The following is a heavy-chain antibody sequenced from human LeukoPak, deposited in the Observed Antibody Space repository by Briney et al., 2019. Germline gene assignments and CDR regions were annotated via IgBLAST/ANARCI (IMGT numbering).Heavy chain of an antibody. D-gene: IGHD2-21*02. V-gene: IGHV4-59*12. J-gene: IGHJ5*02. CDR3: AREAYCGGDCPADTWFDP. CDR2: IYYSGST. CDR1: GGSISSYY. Sequence: SETLSLTCTVSGGSISSYYWSWIRQPPGKGLEWIGYIYYSGSTNYNPCRKSRVTISVDTSKHQFSLKLSSVTAADTAVYYCAREAYCGGDCPADTWFDPWGQGTLVTVSS.